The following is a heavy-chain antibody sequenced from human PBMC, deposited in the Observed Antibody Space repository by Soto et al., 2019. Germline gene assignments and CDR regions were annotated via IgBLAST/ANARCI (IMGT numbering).Heavy chain of an antibody. V-gene: IGHV4-30-4*01. CDR2: IYYSGST. Sequence: PSETLSLTCTVSGGSISSGDYYWSWIRQPPGKGLEWIGYIYYSGSTYYNPSLKSRVTISVDTSKNQFSLKLSSVTAADTAVYYCARAYYDVWSGYLAYGMDVWGQGTTVTVSS. CDR3: ARAYYDVWSGYLAYGMDV. CDR1: GGSISSGDYY. J-gene: IGHJ6*02. D-gene: IGHD3-3*01.